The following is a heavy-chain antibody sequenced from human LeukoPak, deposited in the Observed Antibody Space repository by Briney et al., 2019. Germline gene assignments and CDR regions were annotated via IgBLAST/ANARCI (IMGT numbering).Heavy chain of an antibody. V-gene: IGHV1-2*02. J-gene: IGHJ4*02. D-gene: IGHD5-12*01. Sequence: ASVKVSCKASGYTFTGYYIHWVRQAPGQGLEWMGWINPNSGGTNYAQKFQGRVTMTRDTSISTAYMELSRLRSDDTAVYYCAREAIVATIVAGDLDYWGQGTLVTVSS. CDR3: AREAIVATIVAGDLDY. CDR2: INPNSGGT. CDR1: GYTFTGYY.